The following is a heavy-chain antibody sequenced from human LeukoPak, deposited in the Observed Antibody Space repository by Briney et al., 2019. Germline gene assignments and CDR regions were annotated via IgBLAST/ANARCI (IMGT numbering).Heavy chain of an antibody. CDR2: IYPGDSDT. Sequence: GESLKISCKGSGYSFTSYWIGWVRQMPGKGLEWMGIIYPGDSDTRYSPSFQGQVTISADKSISTAYLQWSSLKASDTAMYYCARRGSTSHAIRGDYYYYYYMDVWGKGTTVTVSS. J-gene: IGHJ6*03. D-gene: IGHD2-2*01. V-gene: IGHV5-51*01. CDR3: ARRGSTSHAIRGDYYYYYYMDV. CDR1: GYSFTSYW.